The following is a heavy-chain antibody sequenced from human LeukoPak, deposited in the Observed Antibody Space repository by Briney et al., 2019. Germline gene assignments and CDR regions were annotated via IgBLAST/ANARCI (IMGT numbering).Heavy chain of an antibody. D-gene: IGHD4/OR15-4a*01. CDR3: ARQGSLLTGAFDI. Sequence: SETLSLTCTVSGGSISSYYWSWIRQPPGKGLEWIGSIYHSGSTYYNPSLKSRVTISVDTSKNQFSLKLSSVTAADTAVYYCARQGSLLTGAFDIWGQGTMVTVSS. J-gene: IGHJ3*02. V-gene: IGHV4-59*08. CDR1: GGSISSYY. CDR2: IYHSGST.